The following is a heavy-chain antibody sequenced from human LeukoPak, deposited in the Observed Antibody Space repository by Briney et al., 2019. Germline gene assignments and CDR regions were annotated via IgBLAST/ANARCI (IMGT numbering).Heavy chain of an antibody. Sequence: PSETLSLTCTVSGGSVSSGSYYWSWIQQPPGKGLEWIGCIYYSGSTNYNPSLKSRVTISVDTSKNQFSLKLSSVTAADTAVYYCASKIYVWGSYRQGDYFDYWGQGTLVTVSS. CDR3: ASKIYVWGSYRQGDYFDY. CDR1: GGSVSSGSYY. J-gene: IGHJ4*02. V-gene: IGHV4-61*01. D-gene: IGHD3-16*02. CDR2: IYYSGST.